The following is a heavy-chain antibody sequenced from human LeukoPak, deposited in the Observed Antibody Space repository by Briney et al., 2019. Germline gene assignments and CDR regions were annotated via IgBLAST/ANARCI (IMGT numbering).Heavy chain of an antibody. V-gene: IGHV1-69*06. J-gene: IGHJ5*02. D-gene: IGHD1-26*01. Sequence: GASVKVSCKASGGTFSSYAISWVRQAPGQGLEWMGGIIPIFGTANYAQKFQGRVTITADKSTSTAYMELSSLRSEDTAVYYCARDSGSYQNNWFDPWGQGTLVTVSS. CDR2: IIPIFGTA. CDR1: GGTFSSYA. CDR3: ARDSGSYQNNWFDP.